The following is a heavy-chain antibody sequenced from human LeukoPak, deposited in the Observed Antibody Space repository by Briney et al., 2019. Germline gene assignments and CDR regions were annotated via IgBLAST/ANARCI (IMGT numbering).Heavy chain of an antibody. J-gene: IGHJ4*02. Sequence: PGGSLRLSCAASGFTFSSYGMHWVRQAPGKGLEWVAVISYGGSNKYYADSVKGRFTISRDNSKDTLYLQMNSLRAEDTAVYYCAKDVEYCGGDCYGLDYWGQGTLVTVSS. CDR3: AKDVEYCGGDCYGLDY. CDR1: GFTFSSYG. CDR2: ISYGGSNK. V-gene: IGHV3-30*18. D-gene: IGHD2-21*02.